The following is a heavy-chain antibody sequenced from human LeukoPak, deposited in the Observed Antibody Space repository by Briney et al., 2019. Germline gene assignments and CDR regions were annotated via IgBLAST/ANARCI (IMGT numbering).Heavy chain of an antibody. CDR2: IKRDESEK. V-gene: IGHV3-7*01. CDR3: VRGWNGAFEI. CDR1: GFTFSSYW. Sequence: GGSLRLFCAASGFTFSSYWMSWVRQAPGKGREGVANIKRDESEKNYVESVMGRFTIYRDNAQNPLYLQMNSPRDEDTAVYYCVRGWNGAFEIWGQGTMVTVSS. J-gene: IGHJ3*02. D-gene: IGHD3-3*01.